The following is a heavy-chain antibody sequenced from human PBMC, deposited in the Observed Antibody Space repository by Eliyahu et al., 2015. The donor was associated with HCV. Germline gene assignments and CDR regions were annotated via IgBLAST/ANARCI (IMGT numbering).Heavy chain of an antibody. J-gene: IGHJ4*02. CDR2: XRSKAYGGTT. V-gene: IGHV3-49*04. CDR1: GFTFGXXX. CDR3: TLLVLFPDSSGYYFDY. D-gene: IGHD3-22*01. Sequence: VQLVESGGGLVQPGRSLRLSCTASGFTFGXXXXXWVRQAPGKGXEWVGFXRSKAYGGTTEYAASVKGRFTISRDDSKSIAYLQMNSLKTEDTAVYYCTLLVLFPDSSGYYFDYWGQGTLVTVSS.